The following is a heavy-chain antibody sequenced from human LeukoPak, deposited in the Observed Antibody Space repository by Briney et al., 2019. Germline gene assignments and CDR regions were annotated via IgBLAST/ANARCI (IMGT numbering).Heavy chain of an antibody. Sequence: PSETLSLTCTVPGGSISSSSYYWGWIRQPPGKGLEWIGSIYYSGSTYYNPSLKSRVTISVDTSKNQFSLKLSSVTAADTAVYYCATGPSRWLQFGAFDIWGQGTMVTVSS. CDR3: ATGPSRWLQFGAFDI. CDR1: GGSISSSSYY. V-gene: IGHV4-39*07. J-gene: IGHJ3*02. D-gene: IGHD5-24*01. CDR2: IYYSGST.